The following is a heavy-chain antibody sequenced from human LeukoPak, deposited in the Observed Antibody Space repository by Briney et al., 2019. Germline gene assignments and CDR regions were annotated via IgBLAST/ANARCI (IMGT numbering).Heavy chain of an antibody. J-gene: IGHJ4*02. D-gene: IGHD3-16*02. CDR2: IGTSTSYI. CDR3: ARHRTASDY. V-gene: IGHV3-21*01. Sequence: PGGSLRLSCAASGFTFSTYIMNWVRQTPGKGLEWVSSIGTSTSYIYYADSVKGRFTISRDNAKNSLSLQMNSLRAEDTAVYYCARHRTASDYWGQGTLVTVSS. CDR1: GFTFSTYI.